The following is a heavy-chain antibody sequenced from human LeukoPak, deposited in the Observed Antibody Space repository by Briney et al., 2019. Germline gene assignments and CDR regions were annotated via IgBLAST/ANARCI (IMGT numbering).Heavy chain of an antibody. Sequence: GGSLRLSCAASGFMLSNFAMSWVRQAPGKGLEWVSTIYYSGGNTYSADSVKGRFTISRDNAKNTLYLQMNSLRAEDTAVYYCAKDQGQAVVPRRFDYWGQGTLVTASS. D-gene: IGHD2-2*01. J-gene: IGHJ4*02. V-gene: IGHV3-23*01. CDR3: AKDQGQAVVPRRFDY. CDR2: IYYSGGNT. CDR1: GFMLSNFA.